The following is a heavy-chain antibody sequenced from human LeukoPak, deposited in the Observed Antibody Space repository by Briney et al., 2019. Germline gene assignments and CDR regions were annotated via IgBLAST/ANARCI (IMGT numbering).Heavy chain of an antibody. J-gene: IGHJ6*02. D-gene: IGHD6-13*01. V-gene: IGHV3-53*01. CDR2: IYSGGST. Sequence: GGSLRLSCAASGFTVSSNYMSWVRQAPGKGLEWVSVIYSGGSTYYGDSVKGRFTISRDNSKNTLYLQMNSLRAEDTAVYYCAREAAGIGDYYGMDVWGQGTTVTVSS. CDR3: AREAAGIGDYYGMDV. CDR1: GFTVSSNY.